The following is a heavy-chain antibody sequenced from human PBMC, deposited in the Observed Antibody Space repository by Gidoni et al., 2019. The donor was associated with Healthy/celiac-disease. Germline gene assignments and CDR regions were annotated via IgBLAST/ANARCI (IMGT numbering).Heavy chain of an antibody. CDR2: ISSSGSTI. CDR1: GFTFSSYE. D-gene: IGHD3-3*01. Sequence: EVQLVESGGGLVQPGGSLRLSCAASGFTFSSYEMNWVRQAPGKGLEWVSYISSSGSTIYYADSVKGRFTISRDNAKNSLYLQMNSLRAEDTAVYYCARDLPTYYDYLGLDVWGQGTTVTVSS. J-gene: IGHJ6*02. V-gene: IGHV3-48*03. CDR3: ARDLPTYYDYLGLDV.